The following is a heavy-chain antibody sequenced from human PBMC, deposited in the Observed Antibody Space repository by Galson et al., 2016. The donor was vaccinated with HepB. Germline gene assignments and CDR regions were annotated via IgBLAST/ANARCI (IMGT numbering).Heavy chain of an antibody. CDR3: ERQGKSLTARLIRTKQLQFGYVDF. Sequence: QSGAEVKKPGESLKISCKGSGYSFTTYWIGWVRQMPGKGLEWMGIIYPRDSDIRYRPSFRGQVTISADTSISTAYLEWSSLKASDTAMYYSERQGKSLTARLIRTKQLQFGYVDFWAQGTLVTVTS. V-gene: IGHV5-51*03. CDR2: IYPRDSDI. CDR1: GYSFTTYW. D-gene: IGHD6-6*01. J-gene: IGHJ4*02.